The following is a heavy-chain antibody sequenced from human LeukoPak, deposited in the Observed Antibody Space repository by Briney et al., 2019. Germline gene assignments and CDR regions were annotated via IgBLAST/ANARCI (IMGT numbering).Heavy chain of an antibody. J-gene: IGHJ6*03. CDR1: GFTFSSFA. Sequence: GSLRLSCAASGFTFSSFAMTWVRQAPGKGLEWVSTVSGSAGRTDYADSVKGRLTISRDNLKNTLHLQMNGLRAEDTAVYYCAKNRGHCVDGVCHNYYYMDVWGRATTVTVSS. V-gene: IGHV3-23*01. CDR3: AKNRGHCVDGVCHNYYYMDV. CDR2: VSGSAGRT. D-gene: IGHD2-8*02.